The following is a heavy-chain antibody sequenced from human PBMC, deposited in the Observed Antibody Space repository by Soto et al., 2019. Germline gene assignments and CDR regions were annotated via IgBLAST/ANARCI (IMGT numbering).Heavy chain of an antibody. CDR3: ARDLYDFWGGYSSSVAMVSWTLDY. D-gene: IGHD3-3*01. V-gene: IGHV1-2*04. CDR2: INPNSGGT. CDR1: GYTFTGYY. Sequence: GASVKVSCKASGYTFTGYYMHWVRQAPGQGLEWMGWINPNSGGTNYAQKFQGWVTMTRDTSISTAYMELSRLRSDDTAVYYCARDLYDFWGGYSSSVAMVSWTLDYWGQGTLVTVSS. J-gene: IGHJ4*02.